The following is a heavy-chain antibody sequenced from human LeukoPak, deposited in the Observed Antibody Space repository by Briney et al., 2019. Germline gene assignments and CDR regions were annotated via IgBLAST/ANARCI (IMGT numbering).Heavy chain of an antibody. J-gene: IGHJ5*02. CDR3: ARPYYYDSRIDP. Sequence: SETLSLTCTVSGGSISSGDYYWRWIRQPPGKGPEWIGYTYYSGSTYYNPSLKSRATISVDTSKNQFSLKLTSVTAADTAVYYCARPYYYDSRIDPWGQGTLVTVSS. CDR2: TYYSGST. CDR1: GGSISSGDYY. D-gene: IGHD3-22*01. V-gene: IGHV4-30-4*01.